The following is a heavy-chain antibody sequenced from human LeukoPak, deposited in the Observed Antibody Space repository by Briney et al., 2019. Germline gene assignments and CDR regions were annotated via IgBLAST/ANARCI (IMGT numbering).Heavy chain of an antibody. V-gene: IGHV3-23*01. J-gene: IGHJ4*02. CDR2: VSGSGGTT. CDR3: AKLLRAGRLLTISLDS. Sequence: LPGGSLRLSCAASGFTFSSYAMSWVRQAPGKGLEWVSAVSGSGGTTHYADSAKGRFTISRDNSKNTLYLQLNSLRAEDTAVYYCAKLLRAGRLLTISLDSWGQGTLVTVSS. D-gene: IGHD3-10*01. CDR1: GFTFSSYA.